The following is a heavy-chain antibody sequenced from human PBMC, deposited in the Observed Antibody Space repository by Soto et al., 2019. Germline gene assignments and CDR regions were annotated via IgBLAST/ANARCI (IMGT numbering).Heavy chain of an antibody. V-gene: IGHV1-18*01. CDR3: ARERSSGAFDI. J-gene: IGHJ3*02. CDR2: ISAHNGNT. D-gene: IGHD1-26*01. CDR1: GYAFTTYG. Sequence: QVHLVQSGAEVKKPGASVKVSCKGSGYAFTTYGITWVRQAPGQGLEWMGWISAHNGNTNYAQKFQGRVTMTRNTSISTAYMELSSLRSEDTAVYYCARERSSGAFDIWGQGTMVTVSS.